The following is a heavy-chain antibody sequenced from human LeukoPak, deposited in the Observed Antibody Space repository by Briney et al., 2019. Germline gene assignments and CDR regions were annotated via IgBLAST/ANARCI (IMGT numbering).Heavy chain of an antibody. J-gene: IGHJ4*02. Sequence: ASVKVSCKASGYTFTGYYMHWVRQAPGQGLEWMGWINPNSGGTNYAQKFQGRVTMTRDTSISTAYMELSRLRSDDTAVYYCARYYYDTSSSDYWGQGTLVTVSS. CDR1: GYTFTGYY. V-gene: IGHV1-2*02. D-gene: IGHD3-22*01. CDR3: ARYYYDTSSSDY. CDR2: INPNSGGT.